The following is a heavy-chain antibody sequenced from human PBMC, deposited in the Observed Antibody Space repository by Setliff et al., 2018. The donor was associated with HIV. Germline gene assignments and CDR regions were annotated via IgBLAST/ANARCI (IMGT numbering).Heavy chain of an antibody. CDR2: IHNSGTT. CDR3: ARSNLEPTSRVFDP. V-gene: IGHV4-30-4*08. D-gene: IGHD1-1*01. Sequence: KTSETLSLTCTVSDASITADTFYWNWLRQPPGKGPEWIGYIHNSGTTHYNPAFESRLIISLDMSNNRFSLNLASVTAADTAVYYCARSNLEPTSRVFDPWGPGTLVTVSS. CDR1: DASITADTFY. J-gene: IGHJ5*02.